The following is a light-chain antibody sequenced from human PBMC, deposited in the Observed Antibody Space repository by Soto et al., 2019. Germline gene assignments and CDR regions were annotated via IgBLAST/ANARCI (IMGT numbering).Light chain of an antibody. CDR1: QSVSSSY. J-gene: IGKJ1*01. CDR3: QQYGSSPGT. Sequence: EIVLTQSPGTLSLSPGERATLSCRASQSVSSSYLAWYQRKPGQAPRLLIYGASSRATGIPDRFSGSGSGTQFTLTISRLAPADFTVYYCQQYGSSPGTFGQGTKVEIK. V-gene: IGKV3-20*01. CDR2: GAS.